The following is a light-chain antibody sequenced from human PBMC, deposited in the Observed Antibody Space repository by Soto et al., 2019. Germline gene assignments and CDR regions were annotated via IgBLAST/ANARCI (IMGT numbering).Light chain of an antibody. CDR1: SSNIGAGYD. Sequence: QSVLTQPPSVSGAPGQRVTISCTGSSSNIGAGYDVHWYQQLPGTAPKLLIYGNSNRPSGVPDRFSGSKSGTSASLAITGLQAEDEADYYCQSYDSSLSGYVFGTEINATVL. V-gene: IGLV1-40*01. CDR3: QSYDSSLSGYV. CDR2: GNS. J-gene: IGLJ1*01.